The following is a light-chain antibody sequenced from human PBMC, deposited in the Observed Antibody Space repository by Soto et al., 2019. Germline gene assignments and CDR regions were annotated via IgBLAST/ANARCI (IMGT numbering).Light chain of an antibody. Sequence: ALTQPASVSGSPGQSITISCTGTSSNVGTYHLVSWYQQHPGKAPKLMIYEVTKRPSGVSNRFSGSKSGNTASLTISGLQAEDEADYYCCSYAGSSTYVFGIGTKLTVL. J-gene: IGLJ1*01. CDR2: EVT. CDR1: SSNVGTYHL. V-gene: IGLV2-23*02. CDR3: CSYAGSSTYV.